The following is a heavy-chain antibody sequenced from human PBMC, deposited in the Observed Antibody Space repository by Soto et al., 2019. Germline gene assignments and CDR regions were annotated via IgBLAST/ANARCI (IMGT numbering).Heavy chain of an antibody. D-gene: IGHD2-15*01. Sequence: SETLSLTCTVSGGSISSGDYYWSWIRQPPGKGLEWIGYIYYSGSTYYNPSLKSRVTISVDTSKNQFSLKLSSVTAADTAVYYCASSLGYCSGGSCYGLRMLGGSYQVFDPFDIWGQGTMVTISS. J-gene: IGHJ3*02. CDR1: GGSISSGDYY. V-gene: IGHV4-30-4*01. CDR2: IYYSGST. CDR3: ASSLGYCSGGSCYGLRMLGGSYQVFDPFDI.